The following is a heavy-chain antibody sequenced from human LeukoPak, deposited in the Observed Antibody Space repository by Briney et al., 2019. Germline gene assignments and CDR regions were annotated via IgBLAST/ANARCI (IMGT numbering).Heavy chain of an antibody. Sequence: SETLSLTCTVSGGSISSYYWSWIRQPAGKGLEWIGRIYTSGSTNYNPSLKSRVTTSVDTSKNQFSLKLSSVTAADTAVYYCARDLYYGDYDWFDPWGQGTLVTVSS. CDR1: GGSISSYY. CDR2: IYTSGST. V-gene: IGHV4-4*07. D-gene: IGHD4-17*01. J-gene: IGHJ5*02. CDR3: ARDLYYGDYDWFDP.